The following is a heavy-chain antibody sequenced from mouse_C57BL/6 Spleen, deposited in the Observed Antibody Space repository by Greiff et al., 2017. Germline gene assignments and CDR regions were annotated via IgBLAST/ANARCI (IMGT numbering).Heavy chain of an antibody. J-gene: IGHJ3*01. CDR3: TTTQATY. Sequence: VQLKESGAELVRPGASVKLSCTASGFNIKDDYMHWVKQRPEQGLEWIGWIDPENGDTEYASKFQGKATITADTSSNTAYLQLSSLTSEDTAVYYCTTTQATYWGQGTLVTVSA. CDR2: IDPENGDT. CDR1: GFNIKDDY. V-gene: IGHV14-4*01. D-gene: IGHD3-2*02.